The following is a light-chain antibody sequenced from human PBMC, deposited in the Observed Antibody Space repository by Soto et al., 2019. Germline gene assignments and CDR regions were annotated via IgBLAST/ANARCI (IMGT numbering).Light chain of an antibody. CDR2: AAS. V-gene: IGKV1-39*01. CDR3: KQTYSTPQT. Sequence: DIQMTQSPSSLSASVGDRVTITCRASQSISSYLNWYQQKPGKAPNLLIYAASSLQSGVQPRFSGSKSGPDFTLTISSLQPEDFATYYCKQTYSTPQTFGQGTKVDIK. J-gene: IGKJ1*01. CDR1: QSISSY.